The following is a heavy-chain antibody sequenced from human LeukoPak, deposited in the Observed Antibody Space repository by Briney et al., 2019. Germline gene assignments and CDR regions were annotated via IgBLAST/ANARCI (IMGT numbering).Heavy chain of an antibody. CDR2: IYHSGST. CDR1: GGSISSSNW. D-gene: IGHD3-10*01. J-gene: IGHJ6*04. Sequence: PSETLSLTCAVSGGSISSSNWWSWVRQPPGKGLEWMGEIYHSGSTNYNPSLKSRVTISVDKSKNQFSLKLSSVTAADTAVYYCVREVPLGDGYYYYGMDVWGKGTTVTVSS. V-gene: IGHV4-4*02. CDR3: VREVPLGDGYYYYGMDV.